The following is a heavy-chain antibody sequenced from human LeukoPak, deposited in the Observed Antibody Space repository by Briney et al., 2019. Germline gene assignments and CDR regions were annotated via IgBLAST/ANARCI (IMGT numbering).Heavy chain of an antibody. CDR1: GFTVSSNY. Sequence: GGSLRLSCAASGFTVSSNYMSWVRQAPGKGLEWVSVIYSGGSTCYADSVKGRFTISRDNSKNTLYLQMNSLRAEDTAVYYCARNGGVAAATFDYWGQGTLVTVSS. D-gene: IGHD6-13*01. CDR3: ARNGGVAAATFDY. CDR2: IYSGGST. V-gene: IGHV3-53*01. J-gene: IGHJ4*02.